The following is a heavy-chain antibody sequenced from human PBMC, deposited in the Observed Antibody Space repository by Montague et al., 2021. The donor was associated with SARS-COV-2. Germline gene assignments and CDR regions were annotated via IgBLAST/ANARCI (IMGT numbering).Heavy chain of an antibody. D-gene: IGHD6-19*01. Sequence: CAISGDSVSSNSVSWSWLRQSPSRGLEWLGRTYYRSKWYSDNAPSVRGRLTVNPDASKNEFSLELNYVTPEDTAVYYCVRYSGWFYFDFWGQGTLVTVSS. CDR1: GDSVSSNSVS. CDR3: VRYSGWFYFDF. J-gene: IGHJ4*02. V-gene: IGHV6-1*01. CDR2: TYYRSKWYS.